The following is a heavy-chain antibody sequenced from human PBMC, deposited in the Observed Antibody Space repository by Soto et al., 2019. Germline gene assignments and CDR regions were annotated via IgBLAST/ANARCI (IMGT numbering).Heavy chain of an antibody. V-gene: IGHV1-3*01. Sequence: QVQVVQSGAEVKKPGASVKVSCKASGYTFTSYAMHWVRQAPGQRLEWMGWINPGNGNTKKSQKFQGRVTITRDTVASTAYMELSSLRSEDTDVYYCARGASSVTTFYFDLWGRGTLVTVSS. CDR3: ARGASSVTTFYFDL. CDR1: GYTFTSYA. D-gene: IGHD4-17*01. CDR2: INPGNGNT. J-gene: IGHJ2*01.